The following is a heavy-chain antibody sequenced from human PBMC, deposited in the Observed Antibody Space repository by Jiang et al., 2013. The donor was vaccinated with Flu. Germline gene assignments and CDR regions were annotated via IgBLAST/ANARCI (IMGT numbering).Heavy chain of an antibody. V-gene: IGHV4-34*01. Sequence: LLKPSETLSLTCAVYGGSFSNYYWSWIRQSPEKGLEWIGEISHSESTNYNPSLKSRVTISVDTSKNQFSLKLSSVTAADTAVYYCARGRPATVVTPYYFDYWGQGTLVTVSS. CDR2: ISHSEST. CDR1: GGSFSNYY. D-gene: IGHD4-23*01. J-gene: IGHJ4*02. CDR3: ARGRPATVVTPYYFDY.